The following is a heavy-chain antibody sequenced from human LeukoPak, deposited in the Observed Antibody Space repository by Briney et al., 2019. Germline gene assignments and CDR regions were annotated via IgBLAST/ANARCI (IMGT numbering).Heavy chain of an antibody. CDR2: IKHSGST. D-gene: IGHD3-22*01. Sequence: PSETLSLTCAVYGGSFSGYYWSWIRQPPGKGLEWIGEIKHSGSTNYNPSFKSRVTISVDTSKNQFPLKLRSVTAADTAVYYCARRVVKRYYYDSSGYYTPFDYWGQGTLVTVSS. V-gene: IGHV4-34*01. CDR1: GGSFSGYY. CDR3: ARRVVKRYYYDSSGYYTPFDY. J-gene: IGHJ4*02.